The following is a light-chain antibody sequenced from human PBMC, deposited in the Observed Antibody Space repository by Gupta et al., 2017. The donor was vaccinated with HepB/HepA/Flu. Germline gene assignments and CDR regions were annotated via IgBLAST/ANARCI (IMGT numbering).Light chain of an antibody. J-gene: IGLJ1*01. Sequence: QPVLTQPPSASGTPGQRVAISCSGSSSNVGRDNVYWYRQLPGTAPKLLIYNDDRRPSGVPDRFSGSKSGTSASLAISGLRSEDEADYYCAAWDNSLSAYVFGTGIWVTAL. V-gene: IGLV1-47*02. CDR3: AAWDNSLSAYV. CDR2: NDD. CDR1: SSNVGRDN.